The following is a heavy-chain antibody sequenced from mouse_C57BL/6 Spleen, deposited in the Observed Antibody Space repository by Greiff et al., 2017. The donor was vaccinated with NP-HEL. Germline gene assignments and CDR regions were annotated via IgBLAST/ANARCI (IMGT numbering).Heavy chain of an antibody. J-gene: IGHJ2*01. CDR3: TREGYYSNGGYFDY. CDR2: ISSGGDYI. CDR1: GFTFSSYA. D-gene: IGHD2-5*01. V-gene: IGHV5-9-1*02. Sequence: EVMLVESGEGLVKPGGSLKLSCAASGFTFSSYAMSWVRQTPEKRLEWVAYISSGGDYIYYADTVKGRFTISRDNARNTLYLQMSSLKSEDTAMYYCTREGYYSNGGYFDYWGQGTTLTVSS.